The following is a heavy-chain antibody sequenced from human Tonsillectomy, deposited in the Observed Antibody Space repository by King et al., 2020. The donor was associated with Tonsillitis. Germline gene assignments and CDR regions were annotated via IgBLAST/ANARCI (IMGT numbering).Heavy chain of an antibody. D-gene: IGHD3-16*02. CDR1: GGSISSYY. CDR3: ARGLSMITFGGVISIDAFDI. Sequence: VQLQESGPGLVKPSETLSLTCTVSGGSISSYYWSWIRQPPGKGLEWIGYIYYSGSTNYNPSLQCRVTISVDTSKNQFSLKLSSVTAADTAVYYCARGLSMITFGGVISIDAFDIWGQGTMVTVSS. V-gene: IGHV4-59*01. CDR2: IYYSGST. J-gene: IGHJ3*02.